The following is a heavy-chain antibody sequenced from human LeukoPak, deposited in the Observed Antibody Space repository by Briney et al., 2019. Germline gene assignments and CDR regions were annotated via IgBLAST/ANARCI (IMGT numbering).Heavy chain of an antibody. CDR3: AREPYFSRMYDY. V-gene: IGHV3-23*01. CDR2: ISGSGGST. D-gene: IGHD1-26*01. J-gene: IGHJ4*02. CDR1: GFTFSSYG. Sequence: GGSLRLSCAASGFTFSSYGMHWVRQAPGKGLEWVSAISGSGGSTYYADSVKGRFTISRDNSKNTLYLQMNSLRAEDTAVYYCAREPYFSRMYDYWGQGTLVTVSS.